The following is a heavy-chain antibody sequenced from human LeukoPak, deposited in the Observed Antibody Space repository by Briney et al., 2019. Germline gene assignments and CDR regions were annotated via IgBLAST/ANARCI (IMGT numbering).Heavy chain of an antibody. V-gene: IGHV3-74*01. CDR3: ARNVLPGYFDY. CDR2: INSDGSST. CDR1: GFTFRSYW. Sequence: GVSLRLSCAASGFTFRSYWMHWVRQAPGKGLVWVSRINSDGSSTSYADSVKGRFTISRDNAKNTLYLQMNSLRAEDTAVYYCARNVLPGYFDYWGQGTLVTVSS. J-gene: IGHJ4*02. D-gene: IGHD2-15*01.